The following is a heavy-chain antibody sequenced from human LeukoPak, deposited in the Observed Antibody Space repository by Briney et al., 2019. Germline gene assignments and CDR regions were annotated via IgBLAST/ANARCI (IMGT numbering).Heavy chain of an antibody. CDR2: IYYSGST. Sequence: PSETLSLTCTVSGGSISSYYWSWLRQPPGKGLEWIGYIYYSGSTNYNPSLKGRVTISVDTSKNQFSLKLSSGTAADTAVYYCARGVVAATPKGDWFDPWGQGTLVTVSS. CDR3: ARGVVAATPKGDWFDP. J-gene: IGHJ5*02. V-gene: IGHV4-59*01. D-gene: IGHD2-15*01. CDR1: GGSISSYY.